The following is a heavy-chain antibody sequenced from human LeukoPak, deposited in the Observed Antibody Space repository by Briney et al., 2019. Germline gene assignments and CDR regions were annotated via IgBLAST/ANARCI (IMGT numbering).Heavy chain of an antibody. J-gene: IGHJ4*02. Sequence: PSETLSLTCAVYGGSFSGYYWSWIRQPPGKGLEWIGEINHSGSTNYNPSLKSRVTISVDTSKNQFSLKLSSVTAADTAVYYCARESSPDFWSGYYSLGEFDYWGQGTLVTVSS. CDR2: INHSGST. CDR1: GGSFSGYY. D-gene: IGHD3-3*01. CDR3: ARESSPDFWSGYYSLGEFDY. V-gene: IGHV4-34*01.